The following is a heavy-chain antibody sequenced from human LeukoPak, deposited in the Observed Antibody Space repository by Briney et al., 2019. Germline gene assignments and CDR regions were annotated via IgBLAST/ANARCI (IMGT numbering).Heavy chain of an antibody. V-gene: IGHV1-69*04. J-gene: IGHJ3*02. D-gene: IGHD3-22*01. CDR1: GYTFTSYA. CDR2: IIPILGIA. Sequence: GASVKVSCKASGYTFTSYAMNWVRQAPGQGLEWMGRIIPILGIANYAQKFQGRVTITADTSTSTAYMELRSLRSDDTAVYYCARGGELWKRTYYYDSSGYIDIWGQGTMVTVSS. CDR3: ARGGELWKRTYYYDSSGYIDI.